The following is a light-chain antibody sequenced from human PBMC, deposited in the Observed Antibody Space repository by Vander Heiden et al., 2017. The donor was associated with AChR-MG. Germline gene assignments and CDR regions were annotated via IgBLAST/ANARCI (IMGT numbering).Light chain of an antibody. CDR3: AAWDDSLNGQVV. CDR1: SSNIGSNT. J-gene: IGLJ2*01. CDR2: NNY. Sequence: QSVLPQPPSASGTPGQRVTISCSGSSSNIGSNTVNWYQQLPGTAPKLLIYNNYERPSGVPDRFSGSKSGTSASLAISGLQSEDEADYYCAAWDDSLNGQVVFGGGTKLTGL. V-gene: IGLV1-44*01.